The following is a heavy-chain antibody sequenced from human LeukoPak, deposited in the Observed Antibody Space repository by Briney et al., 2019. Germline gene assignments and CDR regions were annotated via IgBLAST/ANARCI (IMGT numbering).Heavy chain of an antibody. J-gene: IGHJ4*02. CDR2: ISYDGSNE. V-gene: IGHV3-30*18. D-gene: IGHD1-1*01. CDR1: GFTFSSYG. Sequence: GGSLRLSCAASGFTFSSYGMHWVRQAPGKGLEWVAVISYDGSNEYYADSVKGRFTISRDNAKNSLYLQMNSLRAEDTALYYCAKGPSGNEGDYFDYWGQGTLVTVSS. CDR3: AKGPSGNEGDYFDY.